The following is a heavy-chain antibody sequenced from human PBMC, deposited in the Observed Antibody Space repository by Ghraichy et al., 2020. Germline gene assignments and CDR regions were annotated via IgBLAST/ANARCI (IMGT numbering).Heavy chain of an antibody. V-gene: IGHV4-61*02. D-gene: IGHD6-13*01. CDR3: ARSLSEASASGSPFYS. CDR2: FYGSVYGSSVT. J-gene: IGHJ5*02. Sequence: RPAGEGLQWIGRFYGSVYGSSVTDYHPSLETRVTISADPSRNRFSLKLTSVTPADTAVYYCARSLSEASASGSPFYSCGQ.